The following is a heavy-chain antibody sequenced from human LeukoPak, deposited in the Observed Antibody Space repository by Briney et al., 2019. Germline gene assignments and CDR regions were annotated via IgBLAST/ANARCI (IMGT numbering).Heavy chain of an antibody. D-gene: IGHD4-17*01. Sequence: GGSLRLSCAASGFSFSISDMSWVRQAPGKGLEWVSGISGSGRSTYHADSVKGRFTISRDNSKNTLYLQMNSLRAEDTAVYYCARDDYGETFDYWGQGTLVTVSS. CDR3: ARDDYGETFDY. CDR1: GFSFSISD. CDR2: ISGSGRST. V-gene: IGHV3-23*01. J-gene: IGHJ4*02.